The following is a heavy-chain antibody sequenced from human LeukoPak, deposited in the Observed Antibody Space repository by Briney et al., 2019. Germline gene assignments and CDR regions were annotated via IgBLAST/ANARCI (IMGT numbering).Heavy chain of an antibody. CDR3: ARAGCSSTSCSEYYYYYYGMDV. J-gene: IGHJ6*02. Sequence: SETLSLTCTVSGGSISSYYWSWIRQLPGKGLDWIGYIYYSGSTNYNPSLKSRATISVDTSKNQFSLKLSSVTAADTAVYYCARAGCSSTSCSEYYYYYYGMDVWGQGTTVTVSS. D-gene: IGHD2-2*01. CDR2: IYYSGST. CDR1: GGSISSYY. V-gene: IGHV4-59*01.